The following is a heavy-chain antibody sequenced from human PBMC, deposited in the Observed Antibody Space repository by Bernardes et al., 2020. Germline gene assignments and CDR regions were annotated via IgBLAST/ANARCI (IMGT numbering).Heavy chain of an antibody. CDR1: GYSFSTHD. J-gene: IGHJ4*02. Sequence: ASVKVSCTASGYSFSTHDMNWVRQAPGQGLEWVGWISPHSANTTYAQNLQGRVSMTTDASARTGYMELRSLRSDDTAVYYCWVRVETGGVVFDHWGQGTLVTVS. D-gene: IGHD1-26*01. V-gene: IGHV1-18*04. CDR3: WVRVETGGVVFDH. CDR2: ISPHSANT.